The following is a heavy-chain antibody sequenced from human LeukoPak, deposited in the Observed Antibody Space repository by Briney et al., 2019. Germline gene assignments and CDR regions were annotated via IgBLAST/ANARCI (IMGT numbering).Heavy chain of an antibody. J-gene: IGHJ4*02. CDR1: GGSISSYY. D-gene: IGHD5-24*01. V-gene: IGHV4-59*12. CDR2: IYYSGST. CDR3: ARVDGYNYFYFDY. Sequence: SETPSLTCTVSGGSISSYYWSWIRQPPGKGLEWIGYIYYSGSTNYNPSLKSRVTISVDTSKNQFSLKLSSVTAADTAVYYCARVDGYNYFYFDYWGQGTLVTVSS.